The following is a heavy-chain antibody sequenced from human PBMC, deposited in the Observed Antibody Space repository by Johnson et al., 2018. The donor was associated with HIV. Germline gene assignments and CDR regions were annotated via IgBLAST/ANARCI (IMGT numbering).Heavy chain of an antibody. D-gene: IGHD6-6*01. Sequence: QVQLVESGGGVVRPGGSLRLSCAASGFTFSDYYMSWIRQAPGKGLEWVAYISSSGSTIYYADLVKGRFTISRDNSKNTLYLQMNSLRAEDTAVYYCARDRGAGSSGAFDIWGQGTMVTVSS. CDR3: ARDRGAGSSGAFDI. CDR2: ISSSGSTI. CDR1: GFTFSDYY. V-gene: IGHV3-11*04. J-gene: IGHJ3*02.